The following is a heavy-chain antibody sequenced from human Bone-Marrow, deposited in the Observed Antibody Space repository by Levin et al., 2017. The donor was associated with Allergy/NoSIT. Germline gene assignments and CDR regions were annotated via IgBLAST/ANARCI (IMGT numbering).Heavy chain of an antibody. CDR1: GVSISSGHYY. J-gene: IGHJ4*02. V-gene: IGHV4-30-4*01. CDR3: ATWRNQFGSGSLDY. CDR2: IYYRGTT. D-gene: IGHD3-10*01. Sequence: SQTLSLTCIVSGVSISSGHYYWTWIRQPPGKGLEWIGYIYYRGTTYCNPSLESRLTISVDTSKSLFSLKLTSVTAADTAVYYCATWRNQFGSGSLDYWGQGTLVTVSS.